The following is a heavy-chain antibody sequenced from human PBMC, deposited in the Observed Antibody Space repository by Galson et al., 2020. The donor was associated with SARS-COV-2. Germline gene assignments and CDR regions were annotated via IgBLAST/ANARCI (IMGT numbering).Heavy chain of an antibody. CDR2: ISAYNGNT. J-gene: IGHJ4*02. CDR3: ARDFGYYGSGSYYNADY. Sequence: ASVKVSCKASGYTFTSYGISWVRQAPGQGLEWMGWISAYNGNTNYAQKLQGRVTMTTDTSTSTAYMELRSLRSDDTAVYFCARDFGYYGSGSYYNADYWGQGTLVTVSS. CDR1: GYTFTSYG. V-gene: IGHV1-18*04. D-gene: IGHD3-10*01.